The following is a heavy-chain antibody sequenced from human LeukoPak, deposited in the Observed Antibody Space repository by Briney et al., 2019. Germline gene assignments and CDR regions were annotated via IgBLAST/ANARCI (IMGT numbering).Heavy chain of an antibody. V-gene: IGHV3-23*01. CDR1: GFTFSSHA. CDR3: ARDPGVVAFHYFDF. Sequence: GGSLRLSCVASGFTFSSHAMAWVRQAPGKGLEWVSAIGGRGGSAYYADSVKGRFTISRDNSKNTLYLQMNSLRAEDTALYYCARDPGVVAFHYFDFWGQGTLVTVSS. J-gene: IGHJ4*02. D-gene: IGHD3-3*01. CDR2: IGGRGGSA.